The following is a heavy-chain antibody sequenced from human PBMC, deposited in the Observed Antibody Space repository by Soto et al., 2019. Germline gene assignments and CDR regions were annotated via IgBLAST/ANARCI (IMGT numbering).Heavy chain of an antibody. Sequence: GVSLRLSCAASGFTFTRYSMNWVRQAPGKGLEWVSSISSTTNYIYYADSMKGRFTVSRDNAKNSVYLEMNSLSAEDTAVYYCARESEDLTSNFDYWGQGTLVTVYS. J-gene: IGHJ4*02. CDR3: ARESEDLTSNFDY. CDR1: GFTFTRYS. CDR2: ISSTTNYI. V-gene: IGHV3-21*01.